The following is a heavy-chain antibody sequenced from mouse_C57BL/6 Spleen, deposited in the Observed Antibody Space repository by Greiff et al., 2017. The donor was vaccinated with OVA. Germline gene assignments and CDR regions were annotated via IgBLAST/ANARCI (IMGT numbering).Heavy chain of an antibody. D-gene: IGHD6-1*01. V-gene: IGHV1-50*01. J-gene: IGHJ4*01. Sequence: QVQLQQPGAELVKPGASVKLSCKASGYTFTSYWMQWVKQRPGQGLEWIGEIDPSDSYTNYNQKFKGKATLTVDTSSSTAYMQLSSLTSEDSAVYYCARGGHEGYAMDYWGQGTSVTVSS. CDR2: IDPSDSYT. CDR3: ARGGHEGYAMDY. CDR1: GYTFTSYW.